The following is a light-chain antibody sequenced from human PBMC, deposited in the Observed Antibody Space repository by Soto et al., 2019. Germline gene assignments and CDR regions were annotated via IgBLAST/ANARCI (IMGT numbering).Light chain of an antibody. CDR3: QQYHSYPLP. J-gene: IGKJ5*01. CDR2: KAS. CDR1: QSISAW. V-gene: IGKV1-5*03. Sequence: DIQMTQSPSTLSASVGERVTITCRASQSISAWLAWYQQKPGKAPNLLIYKASNVESGVPSRFSGSGSGTEFTLTISSLQPDDFATYYCQQYHSYPLPFGQGTRLEIK.